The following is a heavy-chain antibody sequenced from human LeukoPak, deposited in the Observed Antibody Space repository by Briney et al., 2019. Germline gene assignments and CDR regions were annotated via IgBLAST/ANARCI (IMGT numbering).Heavy chain of an antibody. J-gene: IGHJ4*02. CDR2: IYSGGST. Sequence: GGSLRLSCAASGFTVSSNCMSWIRQAPGKGLEWVSVIYSGGSTYYADSVKGRFTISRDNSKNTLYLQMNSLRAEDTAVYYCARSARRDTYFDYWGQGTLVTVSS. V-gene: IGHV3-53*01. D-gene: IGHD6-6*01. CDR1: GFTVSSNC. CDR3: ARSARRDTYFDY.